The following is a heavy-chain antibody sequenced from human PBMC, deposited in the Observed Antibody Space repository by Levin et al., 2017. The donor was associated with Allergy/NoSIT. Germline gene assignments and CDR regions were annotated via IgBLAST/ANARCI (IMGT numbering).Heavy chain of an antibody. Sequence: LRLSCAVSGGSISSGGYSWSWIRQPPGKGLEWIGYIYHSGSTYYNPSLKSRVTISVDRSKNQFSLKLSSVTAADTAVYYCAREDTAMATGYFDYWGQGTLVTVSS. D-gene: IGHD5-18*01. J-gene: IGHJ4*02. CDR3: AREDTAMATGYFDY. V-gene: IGHV4-30-2*01. CDR2: IYHSGST. CDR1: GGSISSGGYS.